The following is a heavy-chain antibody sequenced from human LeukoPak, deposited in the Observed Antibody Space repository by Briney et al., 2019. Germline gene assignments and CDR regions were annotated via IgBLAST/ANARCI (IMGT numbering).Heavy chain of an antibody. CDR1: GYSFTSYW. D-gene: IGHD4-17*01. V-gene: IGHV5-51*01. J-gene: IGHJ3*02. Sequence: GESLKISCKGSGYSFTSYWIGWVRQMPGKGLEWMGIIYPGDSDTRYSPSFQGQVTISADKSISTAYLQWSSLKASDTAMYYXXXXXXYGDYVVPFDIWGQGTMVTVSS. CDR3: XXXXXYGDYVVPFDI. CDR2: IYPGDSDT.